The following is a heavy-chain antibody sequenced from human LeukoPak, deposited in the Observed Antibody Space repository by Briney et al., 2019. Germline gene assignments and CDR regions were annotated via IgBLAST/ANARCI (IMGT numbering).Heavy chain of an antibody. J-gene: IGHJ4*02. CDR2: ISSSGSTI. CDR1: GFTLSSYE. CDR3: ARVGSIDY. Sequence: RGSLRLSCAASGFTLSSYEMNWVRPAPGEGLEWVSYISSSGSTIYYADSVKGRFTISRDNAKNSLYLQMNSLRAEDTAVYYCARVGSIDYWGQGTLVTVSS. D-gene: IGHD3-10*01. V-gene: IGHV3-48*03.